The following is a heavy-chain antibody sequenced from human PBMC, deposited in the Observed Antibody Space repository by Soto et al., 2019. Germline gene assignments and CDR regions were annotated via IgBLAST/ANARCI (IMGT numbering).Heavy chain of an antibody. Sequence: ASVKVSCKASGYTFTGCYMHWVRQAPGQGLEWMGWINPNSGGTNYAQKFQGRVTMTRDTSISTAYMELSRLRSDDTAVYYCARGSEYSSSRYAFDIWGQGTMVTVSS. J-gene: IGHJ3*02. D-gene: IGHD6-6*01. CDR2: INPNSGGT. CDR1: GYTFTGCY. CDR3: ARGSEYSSSRYAFDI. V-gene: IGHV1-2*02.